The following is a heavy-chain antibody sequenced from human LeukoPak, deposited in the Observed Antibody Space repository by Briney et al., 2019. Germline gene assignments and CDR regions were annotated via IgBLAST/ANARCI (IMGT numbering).Heavy chain of an antibody. CDR3: ARDRRAYCSGGSCYGRSRGEINWFDP. V-gene: IGHV1-2*02. D-gene: IGHD2-15*01. Sequence: ASVKVSCKASGYTFTGYYMHWVRQAPGQGLEWMGWINPNSGGTNYAQKFQGRVTMTRDTSISTAYMELSRLRSDDTAVYYCARDRRAYCSGGSCYGRSRGEINWFDPWGQGTLVTVSS. CDR1: GYTFTGYY. CDR2: INPNSGGT. J-gene: IGHJ5*02.